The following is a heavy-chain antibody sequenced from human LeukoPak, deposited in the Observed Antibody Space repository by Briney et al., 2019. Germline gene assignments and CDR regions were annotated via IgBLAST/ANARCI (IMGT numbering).Heavy chain of an antibody. CDR3: ARHAGGWYWYYSDY. Sequence: PSETLSLTCTVSGGSISSSSYYWGWIRQPPGKGLEWIGSIYYSGSTYYNPSLKSRVTISVDTSKNQFSLKLSSVTAADTAVYYCARHAGGWYWYYSDYWGQGTLVTVSS. D-gene: IGHD6-19*01. CDR1: GGSISSSSYY. J-gene: IGHJ4*02. CDR2: IYYSGST. V-gene: IGHV4-39*01.